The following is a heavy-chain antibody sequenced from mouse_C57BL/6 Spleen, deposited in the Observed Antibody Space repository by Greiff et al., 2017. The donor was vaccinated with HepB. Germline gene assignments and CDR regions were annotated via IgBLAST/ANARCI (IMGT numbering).Heavy chain of an antibody. Sequence: VQLQQSGAELVRPGASVTLSCKASGYTFTDYEMHWVKQTPVHGLEWIGAIDPETGGTAYNQKFKGKAILTADKSSSTAYMELRSLTSEDSAVYYCTRPSRGYYFDYWGQGTTLTVSS. V-gene: IGHV1-15*01. CDR2: IDPETGGT. CDR1: GYTFTDYE. CDR3: TRPSRGYYFDY. J-gene: IGHJ2*01.